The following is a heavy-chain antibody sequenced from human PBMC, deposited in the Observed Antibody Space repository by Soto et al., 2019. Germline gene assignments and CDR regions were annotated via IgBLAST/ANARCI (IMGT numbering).Heavy chain of an antibody. CDR2: INPNSGGT. CDR1: GYTFTGYY. J-gene: IGHJ4*02. Sequence: ASVKASCKASGYTFTGYYMHWVRQAPGQGLEWMGWINPNSGGTNYAQKFQGRVTMTRDTSISTAYMELSRLRSDDTAVYYCARIQTQLWFGELLPFDYWGQGTLVTVSS. V-gene: IGHV1-2*02. D-gene: IGHD3-10*01. CDR3: ARIQTQLWFGELLPFDY.